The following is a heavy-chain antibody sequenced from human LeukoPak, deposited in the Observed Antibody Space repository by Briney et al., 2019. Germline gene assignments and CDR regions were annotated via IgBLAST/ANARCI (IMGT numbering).Heavy chain of an antibody. J-gene: IGHJ4*02. V-gene: IGHV3-23*01. D-gene: IGHD1-26*01. CDR2: ISGSGGST. Sequence: PGGSLRVSCAVSGFTVSNNYMSWVRQAPGKGLEWVSVISGSGGSTYYADSVKGRFTISRDNSKNTLYLQMNSLRAEDTAVYYCAKAGGVGSFDYWGQGTLVTVSS. CDR1: GFTVSNNY. CDR3: AKAGGVGSFDY.